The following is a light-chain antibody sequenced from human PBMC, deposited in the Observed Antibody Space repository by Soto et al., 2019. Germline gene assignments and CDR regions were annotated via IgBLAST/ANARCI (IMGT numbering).Light chain of an antibody. Sequence: QSVLTQPPSVSGAPGQRVTISCTGSSSNIGAGYDVHWYQQLPGTAPKLLIYGNTNRPSGVPDRFSGSKSGTSASLAITGLQAEDEADYYCQSYDSSLNSYVFGSGTKVTV. CDR3: QSYDSSLNSYV. CDR2: GNT. V-gene: IGLV1-40*01. J-gene: IGLJ1*01. CDR1: SSNIGAGYD.